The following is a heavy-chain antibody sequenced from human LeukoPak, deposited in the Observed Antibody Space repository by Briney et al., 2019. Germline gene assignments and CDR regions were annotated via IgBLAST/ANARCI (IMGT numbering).Heavy chain of an antibody. D-gene: IGHD5-12*01. CDR3: ARDPSNSAGYHAHFDS. CDR1: GYTFTHHG. Sequence: ASVKVSCKASGYTFTHHGISWVRQAPGQGLEWMGWISCYNGNTMYAQNVQGRATMTTDTSTTTAYIELRSLSSDDTAMYYCARDPSNSAGYHAHFDSWGQGTLVTVSS. J-gene: IGHJ4*02. V-gene: IGHV1-18*04. CDR2: ISCYNGNT.